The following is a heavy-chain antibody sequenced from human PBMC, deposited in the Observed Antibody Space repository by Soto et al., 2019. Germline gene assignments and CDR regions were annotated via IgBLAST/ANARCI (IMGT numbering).Heavy chain of an antibody. CDR2: IIPIFGTA. J-gene: IGHJ1*01. Sequence: QVQLVQSGAEVKKPGSSVKVSCKASGGTFSSYAISWVRQAPGQGLAWMGGIIPIFGTANYAQKFQGRVTITADESTSTAYRELSSLRSEDTAVYYCARYRMVLSSSWRTEYFQHWGQGTLVTVSS. D-gene: IGHD6-13*01. CDR3: ARYRMVLSSSWRTEYFQH. CDR1: GGTFSSYA. V-gene: IGHV1-69*12.